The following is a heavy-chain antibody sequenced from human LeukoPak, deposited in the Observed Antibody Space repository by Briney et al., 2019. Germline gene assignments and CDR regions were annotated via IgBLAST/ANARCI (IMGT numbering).Heavy chain of an antibody. J-gene: IGHJ6*02. CDR3: AREGVGGYYGMDV. CDR1: GFTFSSYS. D-gene: IGHD3-16*01. Sequence: GGSLRLSCAASGFTFSSYSMNWVRQAPGKGLEWVSSISSSSSYIYYADSVKGRFTISRDNAKNSLYLQMTSLRAEDTAVYYCAREGVGGYYGMDVWGQGTTVTVSS. V-gene: IGHV3-21*01. CDR2: ISSSSSYI.